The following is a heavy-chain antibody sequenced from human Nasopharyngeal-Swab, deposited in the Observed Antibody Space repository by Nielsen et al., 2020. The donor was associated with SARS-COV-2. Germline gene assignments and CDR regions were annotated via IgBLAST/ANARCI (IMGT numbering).Heavy chain of an antibody. CDR3: AADRRYDFWSGHPAFDY. V-gene: IGHV1-58*01. Sequence: SVKVSCKASGFTFTSSAVQWVRQARGQRLEWIGWIVVGSGNTNYAQKFQERVTITRDMSTSTAYMELSSLRSEDTAVYYCAADRRYDFWSGHPAFDYWGQEPWSPSPQ. J-gene: IGHJ4*01. CDR1: GFTFTSSA. D-gene: IGHD3-3*01. CDR2: IVVGSGNT.